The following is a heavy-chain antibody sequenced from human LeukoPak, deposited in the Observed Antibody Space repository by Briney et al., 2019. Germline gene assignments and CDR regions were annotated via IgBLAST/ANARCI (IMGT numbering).Heavy chain of an antibody. CDR1: GYSISSGYY. Sequence: SETLSLTCAVSGYSISSGYYWDWIRQPPGKGLEWIGSIYQTGSIHYNPSLKSRVTISIDTSKNQFSLKLSSVTAADTAVYFCARHRLDHDYYYYMDVWGKGTTVTVSS. CDR2: IYQTGSI. J-gene: IGHJ6*03. D-gene: IGHD1-14*01. V-gene: IGHV4-38-2*01. CDR3: ARHRLDHDYYYYMDV.